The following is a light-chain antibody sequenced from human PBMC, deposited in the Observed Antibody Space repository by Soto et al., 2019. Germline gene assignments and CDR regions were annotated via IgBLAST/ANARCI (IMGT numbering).Light chain of an antibody. CDR3: CSYAGSYV. CDR2: DVI. V-gene: IGLV2-11*01. Sequence: QSVLTQPRSVSGSPGQSVTISCTGTSSDVGGYNYVSWYQQHPGKAPKLMIYDVIKRPSGVPDRFSGSKSGNTASLTISGLQAEDEDDYYCCSYAGSYVFGTGTKMTVL. CDR1: SSDVGGYNY. J-gene: IGLJ1*01.